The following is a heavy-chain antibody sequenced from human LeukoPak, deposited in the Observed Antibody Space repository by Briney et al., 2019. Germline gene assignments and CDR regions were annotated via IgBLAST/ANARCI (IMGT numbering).Heavy chain of an antibody. J-gene: IGHJ3*02. CDR1: GGSISSYY. V-gene: IGHV4-59*01. CDR3: ASGYCGGACQLGGVDM. D-gene: IGHD2-21*02. CDR2: THYSGAT. Sequence: SETLSLTCTVSGGSISSYYWSWLRQPPGKGLEYIGYTHYSGATNYNPSLKSRVTISLDTSGNQFSLKLSSVTAADTAVYYCASGYCGGACQLGGVDMWGQGAMVTVSS.